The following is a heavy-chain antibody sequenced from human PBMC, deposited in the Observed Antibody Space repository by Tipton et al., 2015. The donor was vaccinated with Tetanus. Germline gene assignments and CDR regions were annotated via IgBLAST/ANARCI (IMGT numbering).Heavy chain of an antibody. CDR3: ARQTLSLERLFKPPDVLDL. CDR1: GDSITTGGFY. J-gene: IGHJ3*01. CDR2: IYYRGST. V-gene: IGHV4-30-2*03. D-gene: IGHD1-1*01. Sequence: TLSLTCTVSGDSITTGGFYWNWIRQPPGKGLEWIGAIYYRGSTFYNPSLKDRVSISVDRSKNQFSLRLSSVTAADTSLYYCARQTLSLERLFKPPDVLDLWGQGTMVTVSS.